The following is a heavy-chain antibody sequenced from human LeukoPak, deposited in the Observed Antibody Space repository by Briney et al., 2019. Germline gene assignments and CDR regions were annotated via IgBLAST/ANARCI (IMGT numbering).Heavy chain of an antibody. J-gene: IGHJ4*02. D-gene: IGHD5-12*01. CDR1: GFTFSSYE. Sequence: GGFLRLSCAASGFTFSSYEMNWVRQAPGKGLEWVSYISSSGSTIYYADSVKGRFTISRDNAKNSLYLQMNSLRAEDTAVYYCARVGYSGYDDGDDYWGQGTLVTVSS. CDR3: ARVGYSGYDDGDDY. CDR2: ISSSGSTI. V-gene: IGHV3-48*03.